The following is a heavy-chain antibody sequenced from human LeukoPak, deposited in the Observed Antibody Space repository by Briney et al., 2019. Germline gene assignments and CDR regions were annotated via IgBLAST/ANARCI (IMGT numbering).Heavy chain of an antibody. CDR2: ISGSGGSK. J-gene: IGHJ4*02. D-gene: IGHD6-13*01. CDR3: AKEWRFSSSWYQYYFDY. CDR1: GFTVSSYA. V-gene: IGHV3-23*01. Sequence: GGSLRLSCAASGFTVSSYAMSWVRQAPGKGLEWISAISGSGGSKYYADSVKGRFTISRDTSTNTLYLQLNSLRVDDTAVYFYAKEWRFSSSWYQYYFDYWGQGTLVTVSS.